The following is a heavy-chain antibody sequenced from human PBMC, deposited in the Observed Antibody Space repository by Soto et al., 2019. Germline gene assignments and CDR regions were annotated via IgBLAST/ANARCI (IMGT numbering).Heavy chain of an antibody. J-gene: IGHJ4*02. CDR3: AKVPAIVVVVAATTYFDY. V-gene: IGHV3-23*01. D-gene: IGHD2-15*01. Sequence: PGGSLRLSCAASGFTFSSYAMSWVRQAPGKGLEWVSAISGSGGSTYYADSVKGRFTISRDNSKNTLYLQMNSLRAEDTAVYYCAKVPAIVVVVAATTYFDYWGQGTLVTVSS. CDR1: GFTFSSYA. CDR2: ISGSGGST.